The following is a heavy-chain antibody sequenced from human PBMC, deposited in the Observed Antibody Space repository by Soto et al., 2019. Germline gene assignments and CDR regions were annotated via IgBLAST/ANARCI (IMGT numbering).Heavy chain of an antibody. J-gene: IGHJ5*02. D-gene: IGHD6-13*01. CDR3: ARTIAAACDPNWFDP. CDR2: IDWEDDN. V-gene: IGHV2-70*01. Sequence: GPTLANPTPPLTLTCTFSGFSRSTSGMYVSWIRQPPGKALEWLALIDWEDDNYYSTSLKTRLTISKDTSKNQVVLTITNMHPVDTATYYCARTIAAACDPNWFDPWGQGTLVTVSS. CDR1: GFSRSTSGMY.